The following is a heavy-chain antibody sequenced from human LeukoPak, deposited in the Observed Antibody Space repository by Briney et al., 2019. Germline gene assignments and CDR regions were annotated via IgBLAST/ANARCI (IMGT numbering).Heavy chain of an antibody. CDR1: GGSISGRRYY. V-gene: IGHV4-39*02. CDR2: IHYDGAT. D-gene: IGHD3-22*01. Sequence: SETLSLTCSVSGGSISGRRYYWGWIRQPPGRGLEWIGSIHYDGATYYNPSLKSRVTMSVDTSKNQVSLKLRSGTAADTAVYYCARDAYSRWVDYWGQGTLVTVSS. CDR3: ARDAYSRWVDY. J-gene: IGHJ4*02.